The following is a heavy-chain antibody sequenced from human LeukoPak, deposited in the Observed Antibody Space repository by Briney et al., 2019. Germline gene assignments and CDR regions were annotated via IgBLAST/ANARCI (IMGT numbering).Heavy chain of an antibody. D-gene: IGHD3-22*01. CDR1: GGSFSGYY. Sequence: PSETLSLTCAVYGGSFSGYYWSWIRQPPGKGLEWIGEINHSGSTNYNPSLKSRVTISVDTSKNQFSLKLSSVTAADTAVYYCARAETYYYDSSGYYWDAFDIWGQGTMVTVSS. CDR3: ARAETYYYDSSGYYWDAFDI. CDR2: INHSGST. J-gene: IGHJ3*02. V-gene: IGHV4-34*01.